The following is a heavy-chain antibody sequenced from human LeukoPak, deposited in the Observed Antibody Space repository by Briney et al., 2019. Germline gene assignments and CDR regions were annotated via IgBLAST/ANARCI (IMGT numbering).Heavy chain of an antibody. CDR1: GFTFSSYG. CDR2: IWYDGSNK. V-gene: IGHV3-33*01. CDR3: ARAGQRGYYYYYMDV. Sequence: GGSLRLSCAASGFTFSSYGMHWVRQAPGKGLEWVADIWYDGSNKYYADSVKGRFTISRDNSKNTLYLQMNSLRAEDTAVYYRARAGQRGYYYYYMDVWGKGTTVTVSS. J-gene: IGHJ6*03. D-gene: IGHD3-10*01.